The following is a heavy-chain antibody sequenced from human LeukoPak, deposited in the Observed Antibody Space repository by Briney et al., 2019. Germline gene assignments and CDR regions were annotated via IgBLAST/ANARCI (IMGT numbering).Heavy chain of an antibody. CDR2: IYYRVTS. J-gene: IGHJ4*02. Sequence: PSETLSLTCTVSGGSISSYYWSWIRHPPGKGLEWIGYIYYRVTSDYNPSLKSRVTMSVDMSTRQISLKLSSVTAADTAVYYCARAVGGDGSGSLWGPGTLVTVSS. V-gene: IGHV4-59*01. CDR1: GGSISSYY. CDR3: ARAVGGDGSGSL. D-gene: IGHD3-10*01.